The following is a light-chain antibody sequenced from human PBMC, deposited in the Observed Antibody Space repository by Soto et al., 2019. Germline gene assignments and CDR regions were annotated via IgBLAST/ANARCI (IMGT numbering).Light chain of an antibody. V-gene: IGLV1-44*01. CDR3: APWDDSLNGPV. CDR2: SND. Sequence: QSVLTQPPSASGAPGQRVTISCSGSSSNIGSNSVNWYQQLPGTAPKVLIYSNDQRPSGVPDRFSGSKSGTSASLAISGLQSEDEADYYCAPWDDSLNGPVFGGGTKVTVL. CDR1: SSNIGSNS. J-gene: IGLJ3*02.